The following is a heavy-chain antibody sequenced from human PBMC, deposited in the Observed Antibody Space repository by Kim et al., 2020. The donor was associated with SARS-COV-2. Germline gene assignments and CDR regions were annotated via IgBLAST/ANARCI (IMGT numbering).Heavy chain of an antibody. Sequence: GGSLRLSCAASGFTVSSNYMSWLRQAPGKGLECLSVIYSGDKTYYVESVMGRLTISRDNSKNTLYFQMSSLRLQDTAAYYCSTNLAAARVVWGQATLVTV. CDR1: GFTVSSNY. CDR3: STNLAAARVV. V-gene: IGHV3-66*01. D-gene: IGHD6-25*01. CDR2: IYSGDKT. J-gene: IGHJ4*02.